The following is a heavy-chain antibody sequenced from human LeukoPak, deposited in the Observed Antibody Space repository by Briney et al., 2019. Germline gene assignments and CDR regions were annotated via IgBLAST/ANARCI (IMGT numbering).Heavy chain of an antibody. CDR2: INHSGST. Sequence: PSETLSLTCAVYGGSFSGYYWSWLRQPPGKGLEWIGEINHSGSTNYNPSLKSRVTISVDTSKNQFSLKLSSVTAADTAVYYCARYRPPYYYGSGTTGGFDPWGQGTLVTVSS. J-gene: IGHJ5*02. CDR3: ARYRPPYYYGSGTTGGFDP. V-gene: IGHV4-34*01. CDR1: GGSFSGYY. D-gene: IGHD3-10*01.